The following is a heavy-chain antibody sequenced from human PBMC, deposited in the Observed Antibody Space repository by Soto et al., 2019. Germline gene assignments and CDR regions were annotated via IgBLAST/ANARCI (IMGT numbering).Heavy chain of an antibody. D-gene: IGHD3-3*01. J-gene: IGHJ5*02. CDR3: AREVEYWFDL. Sequence: PGGSRRLSCAASGFSCSDYYMSWIRQAPGKGLEWVSYISSSDSSSGSTEYYADSVKGRFTISRDNAKNSLYLQMNSLRAEDTAVYYCAREVEYWFDLWGQGTLVTVSS. CDR1: GFSCSDYY. CDR2: ISSSDSSSGSTE. V-gene: IGHV3-11*01.